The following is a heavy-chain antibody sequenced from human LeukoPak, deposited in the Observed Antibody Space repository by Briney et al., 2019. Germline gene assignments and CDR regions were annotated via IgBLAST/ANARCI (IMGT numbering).Heavy chain of an antibody. V-gene: IGHV4-39*07. CDR3: ARGYGSSHFDY. D-gene: IGHD1-26*01. CDR1: GGSISSSSYY. CDR2: IYYSGST. J-gene: IGHJ4*02. Sequence: SETLSRTCTVSGGSISSSSYYWGWVRQPPGKGLEWIGSIYYSGSTYYNPSLKSRVTISVDTSKNQFSLKLSSVTAADTAVYYCARGYGSSHFDYWGQGTLVTVSS.